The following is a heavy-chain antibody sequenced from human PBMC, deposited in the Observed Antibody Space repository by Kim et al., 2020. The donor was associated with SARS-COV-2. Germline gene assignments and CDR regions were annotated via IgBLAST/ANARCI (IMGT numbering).Heavy chain of an antibody. V-gene: IGHV1-2*02. CDR3: VRGVKTSGY. Sequence: ASVKVSCKASGFTFTDTYIYWVRQAPGQGLEWMGWINPNSGGTKFAQKFQGRVTMTRDTSITTAYLELSSLRSDDTAVYYCVRGVKTSGYWGQGTLVTVSS. CDR2: INPNSGGT. D-gene: IGHD1-26*01. CDR1: GFTFTDTY. J-gene: IGHJ4*02.